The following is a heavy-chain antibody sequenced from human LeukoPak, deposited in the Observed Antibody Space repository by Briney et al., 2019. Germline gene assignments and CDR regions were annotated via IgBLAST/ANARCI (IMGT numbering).Heavy chain of an antibody. Sequence: SVKVSCKASGGTFSSYAISWVRQAPGQGLEWMGGIIPIFGTANYAQKFQGRVTITADESTSTAYMELSSLRSEDTAVYYCARDDRRPDGYCSSTSWSTSYYYYGMDVWGQGTTVTVSS. CDR2: IIPIFGTA. J-gene: IGHJ6*02. CDR3: ARDDRRPDGYCSSTSWSTSYYYYGMDV. V-gene: IGHV1-69*13. D-gene: IGHD2-2*03. CDR1: GGTFSSYA.